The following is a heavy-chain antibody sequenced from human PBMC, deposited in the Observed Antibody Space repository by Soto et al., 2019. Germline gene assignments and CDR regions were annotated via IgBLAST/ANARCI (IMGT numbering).Heavy chain of an antibody. D-gene: IGHD3-16*01. J-gene: IGHJ6*03. V-gene: IGHV4-34*01. CDR1: GGSFSGYY. Sequence: PSETLSLTCAVYGGSFSGYYWSWIRQPPGKGLEWIGEINHSGSTNYNPSLKSRVTISVDTSKNQFSLKLSSVTAADTAVYYCARHGGTYYYMDVWGKGTTVTVSS. CDR2: INHSGST. CDR3: ARHGGTYYYMDV.